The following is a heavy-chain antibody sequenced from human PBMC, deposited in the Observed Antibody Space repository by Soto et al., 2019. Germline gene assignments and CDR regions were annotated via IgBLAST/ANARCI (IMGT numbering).Heavy chain of an antibody. V-gene: IGHV3-30*18. CDR2: ITYDGSSK. D-gene: IGHD3-22*01. Sequence: QVQLVESGGGVVQPGSSLRLSCAASGFTFSSYGMHWVRQAPGKGLEWVAVITYDGSSKYYADSVKGRFTISRDTSKNTMYLQMNSLRAGDTAVYYCAKDSSYYYDSSGYGKGYYWGQGSLVTVSS. CDR3: AKDSSYYYDSSGYGKGYY. J-gene: IGHJ4*02. CDR1: GFTFSSYG.